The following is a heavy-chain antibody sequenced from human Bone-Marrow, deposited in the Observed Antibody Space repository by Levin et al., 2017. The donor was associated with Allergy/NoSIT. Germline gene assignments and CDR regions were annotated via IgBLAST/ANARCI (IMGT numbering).Heavy chain of an antibody. CDR2: KSSDGSKT. D-gene: IGHD2-2*02. Sequence: GGSLRLSCAASGFTFTNYGMHWVRQAPGQGLEWVAFKSSDGSKTFYADSVKGRFTISRDNSMHTLDLQLNSLRAEDTAVYYCAKNLDTWAPGKIDYYGVGVWGQGTTVTVSS. CDR3: AKNLDTWAPGKIDYYGVGV. CDR1: GFTFTNYG. J-gene: IGHJ6*02. V-gene: IGHV3-30*18.